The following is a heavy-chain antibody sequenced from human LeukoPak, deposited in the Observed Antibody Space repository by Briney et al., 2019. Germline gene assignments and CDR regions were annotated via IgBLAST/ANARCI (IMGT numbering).Heavy chain of an antibody. Sequence: PSETLSLTCTVSGGSISSYYWTWIRQPPGKGLEWIGYIYYSGSTNYNPSLKSRVTISVDTSKNQFSLKMTSVTAVDTAVYYCARGVNSGYFDYCGQGTLVTVSS. CDR1: GGSISSYY. J-gene: IGHJ4*02. V-gene: IGHV4-59*01. D-gene: IGHD1-26*01. CDR3: ARGVNSGYFDY. CDR2: IYYSGST.